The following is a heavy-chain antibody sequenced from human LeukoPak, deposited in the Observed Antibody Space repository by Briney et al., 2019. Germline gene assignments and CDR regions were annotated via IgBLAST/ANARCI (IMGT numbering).Heavy chain of an antibody. Sequence: SGGSLRLSCAASGFTFNNHEMNWVRQAPGKGPEWVSYISSSGAAIYYADSVKGRFTISRDNARNSLYLQMNSLRVEDTAVYYCVRPYGGQGYWGQGTLVTVSS. V-gene: IGHV3-48*03. CDR2: ISSSGAAI. CDR1: GFTFNNHE. CDR3: VRPYGGQGY. J-gene: IGHJ4*02. D-gene: IGHD4-23*01.